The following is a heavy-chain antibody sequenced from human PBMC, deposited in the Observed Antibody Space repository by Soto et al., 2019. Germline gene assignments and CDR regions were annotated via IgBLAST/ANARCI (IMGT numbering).Heavy chain of an antibody. J-gene: IGHJ4*02. CDR3: VSQRTSVLTPAYFDY. D-gene: IGHD2-8*01. CDR2: VYYRGRG. CDR1: GGSVSNSNYY. Sequence: KTSETLSLTCTVSGGSVSNSNYYWGWIRQSPGKGLEWIGSVYYRGRGYSKSSVKSRVTISVDTSKNQFSLNLNSVTASDTAVYFCVSQRTSVLTPAYFDYWGPGALVTVSS. V-gene: IGHV4-39*01.